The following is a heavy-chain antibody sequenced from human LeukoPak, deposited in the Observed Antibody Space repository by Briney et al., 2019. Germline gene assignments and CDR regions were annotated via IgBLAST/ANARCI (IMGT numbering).Heavy chain of an antibody. V-gene: IGHV4-4*02. J-gene: IGHJ4*02. CDR1: GASISSNW. D-gene: IGHD1-26*01. CDR2: IHHSGSA. Sequence: SETLSLTCAVSGASISSNWWNWVRQPPGKGLEWIGEIHHSGSANYNPSLKSRVTISLDTSESHFSLRLSSVTAADTAVYYCVRDRGEFSYSHDYWGQGTLVTVSS. CDR3: VRDRGEFSYSHDY.